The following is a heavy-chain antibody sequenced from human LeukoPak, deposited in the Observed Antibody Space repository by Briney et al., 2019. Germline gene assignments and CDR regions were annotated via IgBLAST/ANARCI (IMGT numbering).Heavy chain of an antibody. CDR1: GVSINTYY. V-gene: IGHV4-4*09. CDR3: AAGPWELDF. J-gene: IGHJ4*02. D-gene: IGHD1-26*01. Sequence: PSETLSLTCTVSGVSINTYYASWIRQAPGKGLEFIGFIYNGGNTNYNPSLKSRAIISVDTSNNQFSLRLTSVTAADTAMYYCAAGPWELDFWGQGTLVTVSS. CDR2: IYNGGNT.